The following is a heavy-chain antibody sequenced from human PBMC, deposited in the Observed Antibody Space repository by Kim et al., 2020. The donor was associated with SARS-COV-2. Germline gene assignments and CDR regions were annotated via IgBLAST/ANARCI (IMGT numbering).Heavy chain of an antibody. CDR2: IKQDGSEK. V-gene: IGHV3-7*03. Sequence: GGSLRLSCAASGFTFSSYWMSWVRQAPGKGLEWVANIKQDGSEKYYVDSVKGRFTISRVNAKNSLYLQMNSLRAEDTAVYYCARGDYYDSSGYYYYYYYGMDVWGQGTTVTVSS. CDR3: ARGDYYDSSGYYYYYYYGMDV. J-gene: IGHJ6*02. CDR1: GFTFSSYW. D-gene: IGHD3-22*01.